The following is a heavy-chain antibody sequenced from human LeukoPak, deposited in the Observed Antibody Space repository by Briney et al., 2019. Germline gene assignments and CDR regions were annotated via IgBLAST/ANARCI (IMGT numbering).Heavy chain of an antibody. CDR2: ISSNGGNT. D-gene: IGHD3-22*01. V-gene: IGHV3-64*04. Sequence: GGSLRLSCSASGFTFSTYAMHWVRQAPGKGLQYVSVISSNGGNTYYADSVKGRFTISRDNSKNTLYLQMNSLRAEDTAVYYCARDVDYYDSSGYGDAFDIWGQGTMVTVSS. J-gene: IGHJ3*02. CDR1: GFTFSTYA. CDR3: ARDVDYYDSSGYGDAFDI.